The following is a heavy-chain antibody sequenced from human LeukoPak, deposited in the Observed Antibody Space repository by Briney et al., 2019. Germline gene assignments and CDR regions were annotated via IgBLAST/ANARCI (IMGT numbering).Heavy chain of an antibody. J-gene: IGHJ6*03. Sequence: SETLSLTCTVSGGSISSDGYYWSWIRQRPGKGLEWIGYIYYSGSTYYNPSLKCRITISVDTFKNQFSLTLSSVTAADTAVYYCARNASGYCHMDVWGKGTTVTVSS. V-gene: IGHV4-31*02. CDR3: ARNASGYCHMDV. CDR2: IYYSGST. CDR1: GGSISSDGYY. D-gene: IGHD2-2*01.